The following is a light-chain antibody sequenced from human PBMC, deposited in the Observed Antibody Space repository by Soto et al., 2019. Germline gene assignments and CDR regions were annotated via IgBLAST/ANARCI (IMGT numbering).Light chain of an antibody. J-gene: IGKJ2*01. CDR2: KAS. CDR3: QQYNSSPFT. V-gene: IGKV1-5*03. Sequence: DNRMSQSPSTVSASVGDRVIITCRASQSISSWLAWYQQKPGKAPNLLIYKASSLESGVPSRFSGSGSGTEFTLTISSLQPDDFATYYCQQYNSSPFTFGQGTKLEIK. CDR1: QSISSW.